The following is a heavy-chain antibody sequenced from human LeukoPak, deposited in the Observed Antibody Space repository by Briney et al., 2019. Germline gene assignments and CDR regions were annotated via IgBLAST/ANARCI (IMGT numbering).Heavy chain of an antibody. J-gene: IGHJ4*02. Sequence: SGGSLRLSCAASGFTFSSYGMNWVRQAPGKGLEWVSSISSSSSYIYYADSVKGRFTISRDNAKNSLYLQMNSLRAEDTAVYYCARGSQRYCSSTSCYYFVYWGQGTLVTVSS. V-gene: IGHV3-21*01. CDR1: GFTFSSYG. CDR3: ARGSQRYCSSTSCYYFVY. CDR2: ISSSSSYI. D-gene: IGHD2-2*01.